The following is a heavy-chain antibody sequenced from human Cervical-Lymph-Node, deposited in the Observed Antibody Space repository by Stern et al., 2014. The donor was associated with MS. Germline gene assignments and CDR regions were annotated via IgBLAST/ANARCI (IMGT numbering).Heavy chain of an antibody. CDR2: IDWDDDK. CDR1: GFSLTTGGMC. V-gene: IGHV2-70*01. CDR3: TRMGIVGSTSCSDWIDA. D-gene: IGHD2-2*01. Sequence: HVTLRESGPALVKPTQTLTLTCTFSGFSLTTGGMCVSWIRQPPGKALEWLALIDWDDDKYYSTSLKTRLTISRDTSKNQAVLTMTNMDPVDTATYYCTRMGIVGSTSCSDWIDAWGQGTLVTVSS. J-gene: IGHJ5*02.